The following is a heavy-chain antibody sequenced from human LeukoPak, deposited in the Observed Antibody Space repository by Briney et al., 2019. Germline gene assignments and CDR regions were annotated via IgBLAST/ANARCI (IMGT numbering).Heavy chain of an antibody. J-gene: IGHJ4*02. CDR1: GFTFSSYS. V-gene: IGHV3-21*01. CDR3: AREIYHGSGSYYNFDY. Sequence: GGSLRLSCAASGFTFSSYSMNWVRQAPGKGLEWVSSISSSSSYIHYADSVKGRFTISRGNAKNSLYLQMNSLRVEDTAVYYCAREIYHGSGSYYNFDYWGQGTLVTVSS. CDR2: ISSSSSYI. D-gene: IGHD3-10*01.